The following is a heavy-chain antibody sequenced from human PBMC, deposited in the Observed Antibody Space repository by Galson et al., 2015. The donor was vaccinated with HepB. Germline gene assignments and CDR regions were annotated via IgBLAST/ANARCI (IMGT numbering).Heavy chain of an antibody. V-gene: IGHV3-9*01. CDR1: GFNLDDYG. Sequence: SLRLSCAASGFNLDDYGMHWVRQAPGEGLEWVSGISWDRGTEGYADSVRGRFTISRDNAKNSLYLQMDSLTTEDTALYYCARDRFIAARNAYDLWGQGTMVTVSS. CDR2: ISWDRGTE. J-gene: IGHJ3*01. CDR3: ARDRFIAARNAYDL. D-gene: IGHD6-6*01.